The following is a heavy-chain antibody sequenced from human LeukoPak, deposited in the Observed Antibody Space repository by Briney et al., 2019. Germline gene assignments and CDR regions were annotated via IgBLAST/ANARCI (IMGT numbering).Heavy chain of an antibody. Sequence: PSETLSLTCTVSGGSISSSSYYWGWIRQPPGEGLEWIGSIYYSGSTYYNPSLKSRVTISVDTSKNQFSLKLSSVTAADTAVYYCARPATYYDSSGYYGTFDYWGQGTLVTVSS. CDR2: IYYSGST. CDR1: GGSISSSSYY. J-gene: IGHJ4*02. D-gene: IGHD3-22*01. V-gene: IGHV4-39*01. CDR3: ARPATYYDSSGYYGTFDY.